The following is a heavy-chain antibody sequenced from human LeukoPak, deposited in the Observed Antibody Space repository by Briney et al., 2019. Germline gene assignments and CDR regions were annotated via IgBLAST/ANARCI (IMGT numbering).Heavy chain of an antibody. CDR1: GYTFTGYY. J-gene: IGHJ4*02. CDR2: INPNSGGT. CDR3: ARVSVYRSDFDY. V-gene: IGHV1-2*02. D-gene: IGHD1-26*01. Sequence: ASVKVSCKASGYTFTGYYMHWVRQAPGQGLEWMGWINPNSGGTNYAQKFQGRVTMTRDTSISTAHMELSRLRSDDTAVYYCARVSVYRSDFDYWGQGTLVTVSS.